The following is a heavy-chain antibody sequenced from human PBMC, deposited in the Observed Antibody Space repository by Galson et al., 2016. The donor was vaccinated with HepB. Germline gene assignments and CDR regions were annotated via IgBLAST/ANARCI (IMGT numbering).Heavy chain of an antibody. Sequence: TLSLTCTVSGDSISSGDNYWSWIRQHPGKVLEWIGYIYYSGSTYYNPFLKSRVTISVDTSKNQFSLKLSSVTAADSAVYYCARVRDCTGTNCYCFDPWGRGTLVTVSS. CDR2: IYYSGST. CDR1: GDSISSGDNY. V-gene: IGHV4-31*03. J-gene: IGHJ2*01. D-gene: IGHD2-2*01. CDR3: ARVRDCTGTNCYCFDP.